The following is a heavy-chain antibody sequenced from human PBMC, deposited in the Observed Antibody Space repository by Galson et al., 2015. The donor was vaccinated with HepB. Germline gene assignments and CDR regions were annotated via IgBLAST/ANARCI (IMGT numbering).Heavy chain of an antibody. CDR3: ARPPLGGGNSPLWFNY. D-gene: IGHD4-23*01. V-gene: IGHV5-10-1*01. CDR2: IDPSDSYT. Sequence: QSGAEVKKPGESLRISCKGSGYSFTSYWISWVRQMPGKGLEWMGRIDPSDSYTNYSPSLQGHVTISADKSISTAYLQWSSLKASDTAIYYCARPPLGGGNSPLWFNYWGQGTLVTVSS. CDR1: GYSFTSYW. J-gene: IGHJ4*02.